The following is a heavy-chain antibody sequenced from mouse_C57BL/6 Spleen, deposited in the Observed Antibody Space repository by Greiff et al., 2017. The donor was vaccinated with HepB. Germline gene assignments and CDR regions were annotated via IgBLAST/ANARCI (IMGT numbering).Heavy chain of an antibody. CDR2: IWSDGST. D-gene: IGHD2-14*01. Sequence: VQVVESGPGLVAPSQSLSITCTVSGFSLTSYGVHWVRQPPGKGLEWLVVIWSDGSTTYNSALKSRLSISKDNSKSQVFLKMNSLQTDDTAMYYCARHDDRGDYAMDYWGQGTSVTVSS. V-gene: IGHV2-6-1*01. CDR3: ARHDDRGDYAMDY. J-gene: IGHJ4*01. CDR1: GFSLTSYG.